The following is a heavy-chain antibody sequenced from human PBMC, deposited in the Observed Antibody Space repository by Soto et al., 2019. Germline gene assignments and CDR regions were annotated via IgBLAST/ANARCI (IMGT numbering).Heavy chain of an antibody. Sequence: PSETLSLTCTVSGGSISSYYWSWIRQPPGKGLEWIGYIYYSGSTNYNPSLKSRVTISVDTSKNQFSLKLSSVTAADTAVYYCGRGYGGNCFDYWGRGTLVTVSS. J-gene: IGHJ4*02. CDR2: IYYSGST. V-gene: IGHV4-59*01. CDR1: GGSISSYY. D-gene: IGHD2-21*01. CDR3: GRGYGGNCFDY.